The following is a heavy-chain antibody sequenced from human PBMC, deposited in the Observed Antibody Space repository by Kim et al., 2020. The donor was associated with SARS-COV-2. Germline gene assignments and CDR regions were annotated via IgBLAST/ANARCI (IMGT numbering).Heavy chain of an antibody. CDR3: AKLKLKAGYYFDY. V-gene: IGHV3-23*01. Sequence: EDPVKGRFTISRDNAKNTLYLQMNSLRAEDTAVYYCAKLKLKAGYYFDYWGQGTLVTVSS. J-gene: IGHJ4*02. D-gene: IGHD1-7*01.